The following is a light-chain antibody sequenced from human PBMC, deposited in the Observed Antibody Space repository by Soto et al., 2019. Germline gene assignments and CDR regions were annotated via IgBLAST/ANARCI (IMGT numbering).Light chain of an antibody. CDR3: SSHAGSIIWV. CDR1: SSDIGSYNL. CDR2: EVS. Sequence: QSALTQPASVSGSPGQSITISCTGTSSDIGSYNLVSWYQQHPGKAPKLVFYEVSKRPSGVSNRFSGSKSGNTASLTISGLQAEDEADYYCSSHAGSIIWVLGGGTKLTVL. V-gene: IGLV2-23*02. J-gene: IGLJ3*02.